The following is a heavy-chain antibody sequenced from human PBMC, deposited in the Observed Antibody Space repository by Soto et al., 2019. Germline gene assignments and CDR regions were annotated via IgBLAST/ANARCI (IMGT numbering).Heavy chain of an antibody. CDR2: RHHSGST. CDR3: ARDKDYYDGMDV. J-gene: IGHJ6*02. CDR1: GGSISGYY. V-gene: IGHV4-59*01. Sequence: SETLSLTCSVSGGSISGYYWSRIRQPPGKGLEWVGYRHHSGSTNYNASLKSRVTISLDTSRNQFSLKLSSVTAADTAVYYCARDKDYYDGMDVWGQGTTVTVSS.